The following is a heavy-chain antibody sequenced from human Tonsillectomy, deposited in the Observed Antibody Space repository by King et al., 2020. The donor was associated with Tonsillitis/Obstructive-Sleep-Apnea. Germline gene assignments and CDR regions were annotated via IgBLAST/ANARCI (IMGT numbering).Heavy chain of an antibody. CDR2: IIPIFGTT. CDR1: GGTFSSYA. D-gene: IGHD3-3*01. J-gene: IGHJ5*02. V-gene: IGHV1-69*01. Sequence: VQLVESGAEVKKPGSSVTVSCKASGGTFSSYAISWVRQAPGQGLEWMGGIIPIFGTTNYAQKFQGRVTITADESTSTAYMELSSLRSEDTAVYYCARIPLGEDVWFDPWGQGTLVTVSS. CDR3: ARIPLGEDVWFDP.